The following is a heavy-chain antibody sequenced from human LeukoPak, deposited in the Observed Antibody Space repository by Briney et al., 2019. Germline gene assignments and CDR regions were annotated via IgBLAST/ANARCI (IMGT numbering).Heavy chain of an antibody. CDR3: ARLQFGENWFDP. D-gene: IGHD3-16*01. Sequence: ASVKDSCKGSGYSFTSYWIGWVRQMLGKGLEWMGIIYPGDSDTRYSPSFQGQVTISADTSISTAYLQWSSMKASDTAMYYCARLQFGENWFDPWGQGTLVTVSS. V-gene: IGHV5-51*01. CDR2: IYPGDSDT. CDR1: GYSFTSYW. J-gene: IGHJ5*02.